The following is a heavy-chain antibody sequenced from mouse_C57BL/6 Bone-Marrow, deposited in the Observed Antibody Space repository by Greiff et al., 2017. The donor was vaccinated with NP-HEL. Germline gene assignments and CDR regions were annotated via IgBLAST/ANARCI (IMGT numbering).Heavy chain of an antibody. Sequence: QVQLQQSGAELARPGASVKLSCKASGYTFTSYGISWVKQRTGQGLEWIGEIYPRSGNTYYNEKFKGKATLTADKSPSTAYMELRSLTSEDSAVYFCARWSNWGFAYWGQGTLVTVSA. CDR1: GYTFTSYG. CDR2: IYPRSGNT. D-gene: IGHD4-1*01. J-gene: IGHJ3*01. CDR3: ARWSNWGFAY. V-gene: IGHV1-81*01.